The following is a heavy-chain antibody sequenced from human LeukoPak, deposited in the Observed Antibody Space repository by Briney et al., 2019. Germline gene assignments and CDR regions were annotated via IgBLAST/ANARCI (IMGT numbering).Heavy chain of an antibody. CDR3: ATTVDSSPARYYFDF. V-gene: IGHV3-30*14. Sequence: GGSLRLSCAASGFTFSSYAMHWVRQAPGKGLEWVAVISYDGSNKYYADSVKGRFTISRDNSRNTVYLQMNNLRAEDTAFYYCATTVDSSPARYYFDFWGQGTLVTVSS. D-gene: IGHD4-11*01. CDR1: GFTFSSYA. J-gene: IGHJ4*02. CDR2: ISYDGSNK.